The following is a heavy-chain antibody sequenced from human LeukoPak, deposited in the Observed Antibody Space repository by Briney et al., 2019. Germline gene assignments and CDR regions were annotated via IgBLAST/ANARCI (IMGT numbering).Heavy chain of an antibody. Sequence: ASVKVSCKASGYTFTSYDIHWVRPATGQGLEWMGWMNPNSGNTGYAQKFQGRVTMTRNTSISTAYMELSSLRSEDTAVYYCAREKAYCGGDCYWIYYGMDVWGQGTTVTVSS. CDR3: AREKAYCGGDCYWIYYGMDV. CDR2: MNPNSGNT. D-gene: IGHD2-21*02. V-gene: IGHV1-8*01. CDR1: GYTFTSYD. J-gene: IGHJ6*02.